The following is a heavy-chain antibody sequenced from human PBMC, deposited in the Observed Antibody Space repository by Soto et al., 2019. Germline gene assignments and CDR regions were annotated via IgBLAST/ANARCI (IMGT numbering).Heavy chain of an antibody. CDR2: IKGDASSI. J-gene: IGHJ6*02. Sequence: EVQLVESGGGLVQPGGSLRLSCAASGFTFSDYWMHWVRQAPGKGLVWVSRIKGDASSIAYADSVRGRFTISRDNAKNTLYLQTNSLGAEDTAVYYCARGLRGYYGKDVWGQGTTVTVSS. V-gene: IGHV3-74*01. CDR3: ARGLRGYYGKDV. D-gene: IGHD4-17*01. CDR1: GFTFSDYW.